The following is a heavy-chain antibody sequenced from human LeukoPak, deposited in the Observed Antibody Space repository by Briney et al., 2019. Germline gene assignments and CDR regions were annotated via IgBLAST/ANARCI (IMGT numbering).Heavy chain of an antibody. CDR2: IDWNSDHT. V-gene: IGHV3-9*01. CDR3: VKGNRGALFGVVMGFDH. J-gene: IGHJ4*02. Sequence: GGSLRLSCAASGSTFEDYGMHWVRQAPGKGLEWVAGIDWNSDHTGYGDSVKGRFTVSRDNVKKSLYLEMDSLRPGDTGFYYCVKGNRGALFGVVMGFDHWGQGTPVTVSS. D-gene: IGHD3-3*01. CDR1: GSTFEDYG.